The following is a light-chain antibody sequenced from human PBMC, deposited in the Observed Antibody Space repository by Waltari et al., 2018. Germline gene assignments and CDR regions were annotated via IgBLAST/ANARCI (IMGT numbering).Light chain of an antibody. CDR3: QMYVRLPVT. CDR1: QSVGRA. V-gene: IGKV3-20*01. CDR2: DAS. J-gene: IGKJ1*01. Sequence: EIVLTQSPGTLALCTGERATLSCRASQSVGRALAWYQQKPGQAPRLLIYDASSRATGIPDRFSGSGSGTDFSLTISRVEPEDFAVYYCQMYVRLPVTFGQGTKVEVK.